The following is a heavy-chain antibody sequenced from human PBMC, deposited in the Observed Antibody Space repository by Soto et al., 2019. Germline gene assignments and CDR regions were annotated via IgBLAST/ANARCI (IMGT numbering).Heavy chain of an antibody. Sequence: QVQLVQSGAEVKKPGSSVKVSCKASGGTFSSYTISWVRQAPGQGLEWMGRIIPILGIANYAQKFQGRVTITADKSTSTAYMGLSSLRSKDTAVYYCARDEGQDIVSSRGYWGQGTLVTVSS. CDR1: GGTFSSYT. CDR2: IIPILGIA. J-gene: IGHJ4*02. D-gene: IGHD2-15*01. CDR3: ARDEGQDIVSSRGY. V-gene: IGHV1-69*08.